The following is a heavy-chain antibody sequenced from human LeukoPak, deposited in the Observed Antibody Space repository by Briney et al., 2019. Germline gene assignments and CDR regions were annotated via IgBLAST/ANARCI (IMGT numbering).Heavy chain of an antibody. Sequence: TGGSLRLSCAASGFTFSNYWMHWVRQAPGKGLVWVSRINSDGSSTTYADSVKGRFTISRDNAKNTLYLQMNSLRAEDTAVYYCARRDRSGGTCYSAYWGQGTLVTVSS. CDR1: GFTFSNYW. CDR3: ARRDRSGGTCYSAY. V-gene: IGHV3-74*03. CDR2: INSDGSST. J-gene: IGHJ4*02. D-gene: IGHD2-15*01.